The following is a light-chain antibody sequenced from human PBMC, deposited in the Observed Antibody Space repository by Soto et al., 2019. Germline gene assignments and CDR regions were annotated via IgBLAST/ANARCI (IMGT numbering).Light chain of an antibody. CDR2: GAS. J-gene: IGKJ1*01. CDR1: QSVSSSY. CDR3: QQYGSSPQT. Sequence: EIVCKHSPGTLSLYPGERATLSCRASQSVSSSYLAWYQQKPGQAPRLLIYGASSRATGIPDRFSGSGSGTDFTLTISRLEPEDFAVYYCQQYGSSPQTFGQGTKVDI. V-gene: IGKV3-20*01.